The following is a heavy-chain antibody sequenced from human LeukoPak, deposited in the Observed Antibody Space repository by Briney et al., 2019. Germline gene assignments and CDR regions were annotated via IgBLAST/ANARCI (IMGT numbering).Heavy chain of an antibody. CDR2: IYYSGST. Sequence: SETLSLTCTVSGGSISSSSYYWSWIRQPPGKGLEWIGYIYYSGSTNYNPSLKSRVTISVDTSKNQFSLKLSSVTAADTAVYYCAVFSSGFGPTGRAFDIWGQGTMVTVSS. V-gene: IGHV4-61*01. CDR1: GGSISSSSYY. CDR3: AVFSSGFGPTGRAFDI. J-gene: IGHJ3*02. D-gene: IGHD3-22*01.